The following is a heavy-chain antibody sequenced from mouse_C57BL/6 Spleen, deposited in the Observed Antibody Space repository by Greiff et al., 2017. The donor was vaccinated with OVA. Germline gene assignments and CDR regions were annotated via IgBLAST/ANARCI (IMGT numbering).Heavy chain of an antibody. D-gene: IGHD1-1*01. CDR1: GYTFTSYW. CDR3: ARGGITTVVARNAMDY. Sequence: VQLQQPGAELVRPGSSVKLSCKASGYTFTSYWMDWVKQRPGQGLEWIGNIYPSDSETHYNQKFKDKATLTVDKSSSTAYMQLSSLTSEDSAVYYCARGGITTVVARNAMDYWGQGTSVTVSS. J-gene: IGHJ4*01. V-gene: IGHV1-61*01. CDR2: IYPSDSET.